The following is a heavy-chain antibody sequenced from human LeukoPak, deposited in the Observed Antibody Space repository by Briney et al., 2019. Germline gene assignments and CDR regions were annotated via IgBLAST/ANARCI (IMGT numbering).Heavy chain of an antibody. D-gene: IGHD3-22*01. CDR3: AAAGYDSSGYRSD. V-gene: IGHV1-58*02. CDR2: IVVGSGNT. CDR1: GFTFTSSA. J-gene: IGHJ4*02. Sequence: GTSVKVSCKASGFTFTSSAMQWLRQARGQRLEWIGWIVVGSGNTNYAQKFQERVTITRDMSTSTAYMELISLRSEDTAVYYCAAAGYDSSGYRSDWGQGTLFTVSS.